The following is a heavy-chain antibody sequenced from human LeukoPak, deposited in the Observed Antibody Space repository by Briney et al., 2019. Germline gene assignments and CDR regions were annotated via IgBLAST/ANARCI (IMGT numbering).Heavy chain of an antibody. CDR1: GFTFSSYG. CDR3: AKTYGDYDGPDY. V-gene: IGHV3-30*18. D-gene: IGHD4-17*01. Sequence: GGSLRLSCAASGFTFSSYGMHWVRQAPGKGLEWVAVISYDGSNKYYADSVKGRFTISRDNSKNTLCLQMNSLRAEDTAVYYCAKTYGDYDGPDYWGQGTLVTVSS. J-gene: IGHJ4*02. CDR2: ISYDGSNK.